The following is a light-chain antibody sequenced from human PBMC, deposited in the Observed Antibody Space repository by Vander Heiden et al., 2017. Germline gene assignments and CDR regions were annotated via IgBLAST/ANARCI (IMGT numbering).Light chain of an antibody. CDR3: CSYAGSHTSLYV. V-gene: IGLV2-11*01. Sequence: QSALTQPRSVSGSPGQSVPISCTGTSSDVGGYNYVSWYPQHPGKAPKLMIYDVTKRPSGVPDRFSGSKSGNTASLTISGLQAEDEADYYCCSYAGSHTSLYVFGTGTKVTVL. J-gene: IGLJ1*01. CDR1: SSDVGGYNY. CDR2: DVT.